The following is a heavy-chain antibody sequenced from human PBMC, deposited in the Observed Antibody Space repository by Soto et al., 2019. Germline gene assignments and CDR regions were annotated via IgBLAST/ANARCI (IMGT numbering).Heavy chain of an antibody. D-gene: IGHD1-20*01. CDR3: ARRYRWYFDL. CDR2: IIPIFGTA. V-gene: IGHV1-69*13. J-gene: IGHJ2*01. CDR1: GCTFSSYA. Sequence: GASVKVSCKASGCTFSSYAISWVRQAPGQGLEWMGGIIPIFGTANYAQKFQGRVTITADESTSTAYMELSSLRSEDTAVYYCARRYRWYFDLWGRGTLVTVSS.